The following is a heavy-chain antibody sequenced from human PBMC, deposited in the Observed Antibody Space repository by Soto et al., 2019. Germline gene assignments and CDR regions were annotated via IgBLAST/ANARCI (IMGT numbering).Heavy chain of an antibody. D-gene: IGHD3-22*01. Sequence: SETLSLTCTVTGGSISSGDYYWSWIRQPPGKGLEWIGYIYYSGSTYYNPSLKSRVTISVGTSKNQFSLKLSSVTAADTAVYYCARGGTMIRHFDYWGQGTLVTVSS. J-gene: IGHJ4*02. CDR3: ARGGTMIRHFDY. V-gene: IGHV4-30-4*01. CDR1: GGSISSGDYY. CDR2: IYYSGST.